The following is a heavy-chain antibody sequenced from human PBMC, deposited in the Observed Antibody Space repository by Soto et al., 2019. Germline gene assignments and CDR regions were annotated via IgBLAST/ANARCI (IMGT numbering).Heavy chain of an antibody. D-gene: IGHD6-6*01. Sequence: SGPTLVNPTQTLTLTCTFSGFSLSTDDVGVGWIRQPPGKALDWLAVIYWDDDKRYSPSLKSRLTITKDTSKNQVLLTMTNMDPVATAKYFCAGSKYSISSFDYWGQGALVTVSS. CDR2: IYWDDDK. V-gene: IGHV2-5*02. J-gene: IGHJ4*02. CDR1: GFSLSTDDVG. CDR3: AGSKYSISSFDY.